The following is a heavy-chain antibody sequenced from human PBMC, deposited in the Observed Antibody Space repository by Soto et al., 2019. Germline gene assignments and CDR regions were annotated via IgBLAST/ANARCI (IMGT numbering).Heavy chain of an antibody. D-gene: IGHD3-22*01. CDR1: GFTFSSYG. CDR2: IWYDGSNK. J-gene: IGHJ6*02. V-gene: IGHV3-33*01. Sequence: GGSLRLSCAASGFTFSSYGMHWVRQAPGKGLEWVAVIWYDGSNKYYADSVKGRFTISRDNSKNTLYLQMNSLRAEDTAVYYCARDYYYDSSGYYYYYYGMDVWGQGTTFTVSS. CDR3: ARDYYYDSSGYYYYYYGMDV.